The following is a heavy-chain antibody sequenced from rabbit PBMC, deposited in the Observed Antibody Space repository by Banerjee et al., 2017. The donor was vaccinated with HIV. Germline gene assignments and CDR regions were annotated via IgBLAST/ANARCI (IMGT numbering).Heavy chain of an antibody. CDR1: GFSFSSSDW. CDR2: IYAGSSGST. D-gene: IGHD4-2*01. J-gene: IGHJ4*01. Sequence: QSLEESGGDLVKPGASLTLTCTASGFSFSSSDWMCWVRQAPGKGLEWIACIYAGSSGSTYYASWAKGRFTISKTSSTTVTLQMTSLTAADTATYFCARVAGYVGSNLWGPGTLVTVS. CDR3: ARVAGYVGSNL. V-gene: IGHV1S40*01.